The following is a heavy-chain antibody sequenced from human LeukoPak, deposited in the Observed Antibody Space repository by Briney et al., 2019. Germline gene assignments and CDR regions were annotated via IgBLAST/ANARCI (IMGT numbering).Heavy chain of an antibody. CDR1: GFTFSSYW. V-gene: IGHV3-7*01. Sequence: GGSLRLSCAASGFTFSSYWMSWVRQAPGKGLEWVANIKQDGSEKYYVDSVKGRFTISRDNSKNTLYLQMNSLRAEDTAVYYCARDFIDVFGEQWCYFDYWGQGTLVTVSS. CDR2: IKQDGSEK. J-gene: IGHJ4*02. D-gene: IGHD2-8*01. CDR3: ARDFIDVFGEQWCYFDY.